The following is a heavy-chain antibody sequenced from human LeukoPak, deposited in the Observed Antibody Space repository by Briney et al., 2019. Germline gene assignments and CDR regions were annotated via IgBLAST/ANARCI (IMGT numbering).Heavy chain of an antibody. V-gene: IGHV1-2*02. D-gene: IGHD3-10*01. CDR2: INPNSGGT. Sequence: GASVKVSCKASGYTFTGYYMHWVRQAPGQGLEWMGWINPNSGGTNYAQKFQGRVTMTRDTSISTAYMELSRLRSDGTAVYYCAREGDYYGSGRDWFDPWGQGTLVTVSS. CDR1: GYTFTGYY. CDR3: AREGDYYGSGRDWFDP. J-gene: IGHJ5*02.